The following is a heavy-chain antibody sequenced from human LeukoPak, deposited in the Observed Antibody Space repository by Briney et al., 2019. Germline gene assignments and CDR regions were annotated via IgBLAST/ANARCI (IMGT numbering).Heavy chain of an antibody. J-gene: IGHJ3*02. CDR3: ARVGYYDSSGYYFLAFDI. CDR1: GYTFTSYD. D-gene: IGHD3-22*01. V-gene: IGHV1-8*01. CDR2: MNPSSGNT. Sequence: ASVKVSCKASGYTFTSYDINWVRQATGQGLEWMGWMNPSSGNTGYAQKFQGRVTMTRNTSISTAYMELSSLRSEDTAVYYCARVGYYDSSGYYFLAFDIWDQGTMVTVSS.